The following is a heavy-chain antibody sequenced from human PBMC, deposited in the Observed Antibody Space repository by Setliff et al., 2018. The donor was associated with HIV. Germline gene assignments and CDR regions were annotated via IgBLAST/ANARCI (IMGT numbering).Heavy chain of an antibody. Sequence: SVKVSCKASGGTFSSYAISWVRQAPGQGLEWMGGILLLFGTPNYAQKFQGRVTITADESTSTAYMELSSLRSEDTAVYYCARDLYYYDSSGYYPGNYYGMDVWGQGTTVTVSS. CDR3: ARDLYYYDSSGYYPGNYYGMDV. D-gene: IGHD3-22*01. J-gene: IGHJ6*02. CDR1: GGTFSSYA. CDR2: ILLLFGTP. V-gene: IGHV1-69*13.